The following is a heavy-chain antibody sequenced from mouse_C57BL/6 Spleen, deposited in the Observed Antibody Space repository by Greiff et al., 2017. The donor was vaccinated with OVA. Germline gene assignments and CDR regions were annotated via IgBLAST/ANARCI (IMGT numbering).Heavy chain of an antibody. CDR1: GFTFSSYA. J-gene: IGHJ1*03. CDR3: ARDRPVVASYWYFDV. Sequence: EVMLVESGGGLVKPGGSLKLSCAASGFTFSSYAMSWVRQTPEKRLEWVATISDGGSYTYYPDNVKGRFTISRDNAKNNLYLQMSHLKSEDTAMYYCARDRPVVASYWYFDVWGTGTTVTVSS. CDR2: ISDGGSYT. V-gene: IGHV5-4*01. D-gene: IGHD1-1*01.